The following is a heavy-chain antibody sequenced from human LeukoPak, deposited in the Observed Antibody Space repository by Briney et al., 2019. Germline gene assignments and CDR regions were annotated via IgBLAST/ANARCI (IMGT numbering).Heavy chain of an antibody. D-gene: IGHD3-22*01. Sequence: SETLSLTCTVSGGSIGWDYWSWIRQSAGKGLEWIGRIYKSGSTNYNPSFRSRVTMSVDTSKNQFSLNVTSVTAADTAVYYCAREEYFQDSHGYSYYFHSWGQGSLVTVSS. V-gene: IGHV4-4*07. CDR1: GGSIGWDY. CDR2: IYKSGST. J-gene: IGHJ4*02. CDR3: AREEYFQDSHGYSYYFHS.